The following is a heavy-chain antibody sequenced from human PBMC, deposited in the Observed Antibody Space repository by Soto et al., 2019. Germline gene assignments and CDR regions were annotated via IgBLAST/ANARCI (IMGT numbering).Heavy chain of an antibody. D-gene: IGHD6-19*01. CDR1: GFTLTRYA. V-gene: IGHV1-3*01. CDR3: ARKAVGPSFPFDL. J-gene: IGHJ3*01. CDR2: INAGNGDT. Sequence: QVPLVQSGAEVEKPGASVKVSCKASGFTLTRYALHWVRQAPGQRLEYMGWINAGNGDTGHPQKFQGRVTMTRDIPASTVYMELNSLTSEDTAVYYWARKAVGPSFPFDLWGQGTVVGVSS.